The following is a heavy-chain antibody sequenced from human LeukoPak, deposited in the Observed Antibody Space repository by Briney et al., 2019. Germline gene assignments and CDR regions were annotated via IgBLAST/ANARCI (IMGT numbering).Heavy chain of an antibody. Sequence: SQTLSLTCTVSGGSISSGYYYWSWIRQPAGKGLEWIGRMYTSGSTEYNPSLNSRDTISVDTSKNQFSLKLSSVTAADTAVYYCTRSRERYCTSGSCYIDLQARWGQGTLVTVSS. CDR1: GGSISSGYYY. CDR2: MYTSGST. D-gene: IGHD2-2*02. V-gene: IGHV4-61*02. CDR3: TRSRERYCTSGSCYIDLQAR. J-gene: IGHJ4*02.